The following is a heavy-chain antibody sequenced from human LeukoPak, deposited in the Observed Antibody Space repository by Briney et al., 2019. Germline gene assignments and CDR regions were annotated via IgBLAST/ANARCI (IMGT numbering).Heavy chain of an antibody. CDR3: ARSIAVAVIDY. J-gene: IGHJ4*02. Sequence: SETLSLTCAVYGGSFSGYYWSWIRQPPGKGLEWIGEINHSGSTYYNPSLKSRVTISVDTSKNQFSLKLSSVTAADTAVYYCARSIAVAVIDYWGQGTLVTVSS. V-gene: IGHV4-34*01. D-gene: IGHD6-19*01. CDR1: GGSFSGYY. CDR2: INHSGST.